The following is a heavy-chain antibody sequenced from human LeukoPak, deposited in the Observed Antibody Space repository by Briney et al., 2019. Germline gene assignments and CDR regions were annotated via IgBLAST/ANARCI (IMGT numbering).Heavy chain of an antibody. D-gene: IGHD6-13*01. J-gene: IGHJ5*02. CDR1: GFTFSSYG. V-gene: IGHV3-30*03. CDR2: ISYDGSNK. Sequence: GRSLRLSCAASGFTFSSYGMHWVRQAPGKGLEWVAVISYDGSNKYYADSVKGRFTISRDNSKNTLYLQMNSLRAEDTAVYYCARDRYSSSWFLYNWFDPWGQGTLVTVSS. CDR3: ARDRYSSSWFLYNWFDP.